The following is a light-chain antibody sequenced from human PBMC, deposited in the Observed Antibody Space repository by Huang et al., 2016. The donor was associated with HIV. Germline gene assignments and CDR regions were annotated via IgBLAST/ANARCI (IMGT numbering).Light chain of an antibody. Sequence: DAVMTQSPLSLPVPPGEPASISCRSNQSLRHRNGLNYLDRYLQKPGQSPQLLIHLGASRALGVTDRFSGGGSGTDFSLNISRVEAEDAGIYYCMEALQAPYTFGQGTKLEI. CDR2: LGA. J-gene: IGKJ2*01. V-gene: IGKV2-28*01. CDR3: MEALQAPYT. CDR1: QSLRHRNGLNY.